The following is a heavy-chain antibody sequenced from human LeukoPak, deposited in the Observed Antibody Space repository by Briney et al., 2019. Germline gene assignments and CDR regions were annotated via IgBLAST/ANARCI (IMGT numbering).Heavy chain of an antibody. Sequence: PSETLSLTCTVSGGSISSYYWSWLRQPPGKGLEWIGYKYHRGSTVYNPSLRSRVTISVDTSKNQFSLKLSSVTAADTAVYYCVRQPTYCSGGSCSYPFDYWGQGTLVTVSS. D-gene: IGHD2-15*01. J-gene: IGHJ4*02. CDR3: VRQPTYCSGGSCSYPFDY. CDR2: KYHRGST. CDR1: GGSISSYY. V-gene: IGHV4-59*08.